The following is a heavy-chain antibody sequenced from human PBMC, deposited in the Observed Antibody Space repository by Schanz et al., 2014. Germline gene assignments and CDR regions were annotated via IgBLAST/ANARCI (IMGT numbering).Heavy chain of an antibody. J-gene: IGHJ3*02. CDR1: GFTFSDYW. D-gene: IGHD3-10*01. V-gene: IGHV3-48*01. Sequence: EVQLVESGGGLVQPGGSLRLSCTASGFTFSDYWMSWVRQAPGKGLEWVAYISSSSRTIYYADSMKGRFTVSRDNAENALYLQMNSLRAEDTAVYYCAKGRFGELSAFDIWGQGTMVTVSS. CDR2: ISSSSRTI. CDR3: AKGRFGELSAFDI.